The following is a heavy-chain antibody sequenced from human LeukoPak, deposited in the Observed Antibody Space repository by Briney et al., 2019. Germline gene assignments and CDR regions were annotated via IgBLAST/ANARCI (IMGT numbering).Heavy chain of an antibody. CDR3: SRIYPPM. J-gene: IGHJ4*02. CDR2: ISSDGSST. V-gene: IGHV3-74*01. D-gene: IGHD2-2*01. CDR1: GFILGSHW. Sequence: GGSLRLSCAASGFILGSHWMRWVRQGPGKGLVWVSRISSDGSSTNYADSVKGRFTISRDNAKNTLYLQMTSLRVEDTAVYYCSRIYPPMWGQGIVVSVSS.